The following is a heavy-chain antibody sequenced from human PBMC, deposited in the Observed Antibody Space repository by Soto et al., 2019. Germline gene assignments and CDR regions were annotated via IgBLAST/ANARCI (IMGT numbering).Heavy chain of an antibody. J-gene: IGHJ4*02. Sequence: PSETLSLTCTVSGGSISSGGYYWSWIRQHPGKGLEWIGYIYYSGSTYYNPSLKSRVTISVDTSKNQFSLKLSSVTAADTAVYYCARYSGLGVERLAFFGYWGQGTLVTVSS. D-gene: IGHD2-15*01. CDR2: IYYSGST. CDR3: ARYSGLGVERLAFFGY. V-gene: IGHV4-31*03. CDR1: GGSISSGGYY.